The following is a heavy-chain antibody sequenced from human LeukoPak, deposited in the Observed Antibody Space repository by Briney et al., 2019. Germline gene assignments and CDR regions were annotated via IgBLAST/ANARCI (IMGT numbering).Heavy chain of an antibody. V-gene: IGHV3-21*01. CDR3: ASMLLGGSGWYDY. CDR2: ISSSSYI. CDR1: GLTFSSYS. Sequence: GGSLRLSCAASGLTFSSYSMNWVRQAPGKGLEWVSSISSSSYIYYADSVKGRFTISRDNARNSLYLQMNSLRAEDTAVYYCASMLLGGSGWYDYWGQGTLVTVFS. J-gene: IGHJ4*02. D-gene: IGHD6-19*01.